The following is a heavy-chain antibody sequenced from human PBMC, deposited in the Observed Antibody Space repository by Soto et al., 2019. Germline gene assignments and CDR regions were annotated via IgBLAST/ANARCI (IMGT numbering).Heavy chain of an antibody. Sequence: QVQLQESGPGLVKPSETLSLTCTVSGGSISSYYWSWIRQPPGTGLEWIGYIFYSGSTNYNPSLTSRVTLSVDTSKNQSSPKPRSVTAADTAVYYWARRRDAYTFFDYWGQGTLVTVSS. D-gene: IGHD2-2*01. J-gene: IGHJ4*02. CDR1: GGSISSYY. CDR3: ARRRDAYTFFDY. V-gene: IGHV4-59*12. CDR2: IFYSGST.